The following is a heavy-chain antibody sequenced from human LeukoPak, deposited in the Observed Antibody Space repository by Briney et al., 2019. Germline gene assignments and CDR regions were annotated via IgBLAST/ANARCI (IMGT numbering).Heavy chain of an antibody. CDR1: GFIFSSYW. V-gene: IGHV3-7*01. Sequence: GGSLRLSCAASGFIFSSYWMSWVRQAPGKGLEWVANINQDGSEKYYVDSVKGRFTISRDNAKNSLYLQMNSLRAEDTAVYYCASYRGGGDYFDYWGQGTLVTVSS. CDR2: INQDGSEK. D-gene: IGHD3-16*01. CDR3: ASYRGGGDYFDY. J-gene: IGHJ4*02.